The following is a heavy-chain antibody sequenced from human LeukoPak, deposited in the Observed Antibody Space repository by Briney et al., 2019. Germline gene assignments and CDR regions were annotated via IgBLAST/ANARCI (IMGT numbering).Heavy chain of an antibody. CDR1: GFTLSSFE. CDR3: ARDPGYTGSPIDY. J-gene: IGHJ4*02. Sequence: PGGSLRLSCAASGFTLSSFEMNWVRQAPGKGLEWVSYINKNGYTTRYADSVKGRFTISRDNAKNSLYLQMNSLRSEDTAIYYCARDPGYTGSPIDYWGQGTLVTVSS. D-gene: IGHD6-13*01. CDR2: INKNGYTT. V-gene: IGHV3-48*03.